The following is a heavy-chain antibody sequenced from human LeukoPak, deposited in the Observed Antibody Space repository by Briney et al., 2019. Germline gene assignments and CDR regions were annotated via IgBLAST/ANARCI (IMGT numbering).Heavy chain of an antibody. V-gene: IGHV4-59*01. CDR3: AGGSGLPHFDY. CDR2: IYYSGTT. Sequence: SETLSLTCTVSGGSTSSYYWSWSRQPPGKGLEWIGYIYYSGTTNYNPSLKSRVTISVDTSKNQFSLKLTSVTAADTAVYYCAGGSGLPHFDYWGQGTLVTVSS. CDR1: GGSTSSYY. D-gene: IGHD3-10*01. J-gene: IGHJ4*02.